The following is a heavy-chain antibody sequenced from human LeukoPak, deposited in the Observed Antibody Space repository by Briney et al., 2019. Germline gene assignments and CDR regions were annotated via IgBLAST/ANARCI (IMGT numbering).Heavy chain of an antibody. D-gene: IGHD5-24*01. J-gene: IGHJ4*02. CDR3: ARGEYHQDGIGYNRFDN. Sequence: GGSLRLSCAGSGFTFSSHAMSWVRQAPGKGLEWISHISAASRGIYYADTVKGRSTISRDNAENSVFLQMRSLRPEDTAVYYCARGEYHQDGIGYNRFDNWGQGALVTVSS. V-gene: IGHV3-48*01. CDR1: GFTFSSHA. CDR2: ISAASRGI.